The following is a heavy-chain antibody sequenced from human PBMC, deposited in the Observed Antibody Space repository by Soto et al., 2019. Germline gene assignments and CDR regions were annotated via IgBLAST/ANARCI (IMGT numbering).Heavy chain of an antibody. CDR3: AKLDFDWLSRIKYWYFDL. CDR1: GFPFDDFA. V-gene: IGHV3-49*04. D-gene: IGHD3-9*01. J-gene: IGHJ2*01. CDR2: IRNQSYQETT. Sequence: GGSLRLSCTGSGFPFDDFAINWVRQAPGKGLEWVGLIRNQSYQETTEYAAAVKGRFTISRDNSKNTLNLQVNSLRAEDTAVYYCAKLDFDWLSRIKYWYFDLWGRGTLVTVSS.